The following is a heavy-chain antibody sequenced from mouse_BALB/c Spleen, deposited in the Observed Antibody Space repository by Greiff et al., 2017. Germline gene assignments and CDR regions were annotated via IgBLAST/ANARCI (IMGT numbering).Heavy chain of an antibody. V-gene: IGHV1S81*02. J-gene: IGHJ3*01. D-gene: IGHD1-2*01. Sequence: QVQLQQPGAELVKPGASVKLSCKASGYTFTSYWMHWVKQRPGQGLEWIGEINPSNGRTNYNEKFKSKATLTVDKSSSTAYMQLSSLTSEDSAVYYCARPGFITTAWFAYWGQGTLVTVSA. CDR3: ARPGFITTAWFAY. CDR1: GYTFTSYW. CDR2: INPSNGRT.